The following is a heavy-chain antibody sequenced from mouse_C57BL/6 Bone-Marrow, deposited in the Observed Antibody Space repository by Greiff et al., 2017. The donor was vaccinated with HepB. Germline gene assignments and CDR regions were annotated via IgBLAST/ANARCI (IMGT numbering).Heavy chain of an antibody. V-gene: IGHV5-6*02. CDR3: ARRGYGSSWFAY. Sequence: EVKLVESGGDLVKPGGSLKLSCAASGFTFSSYGMSWVRQTPDKRLEWVATISSGGSYTYYPDSVKGRFTISRDNAKNTLYLQMSSLKSEDTAMYYCARRGYGSSWFAYWGQGTLVTVSA. CDR2: ISSGGSYT. J-gene: IGHJ3*01. D-gene: IGHD1-1*01. CDR1: GFTFSSYG.